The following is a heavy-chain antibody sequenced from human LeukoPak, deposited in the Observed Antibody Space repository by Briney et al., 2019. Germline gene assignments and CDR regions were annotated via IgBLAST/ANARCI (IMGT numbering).Heavy chain of an antibody. D-gene: IGHD2-2*02. J-gene: IGHJ4*02. CDR2: IYHSGST. Sequence: SETLSLTCTVSGGSISSGGYYWSWIRQPPGKGLEWIGYIYHSGSTYYNPSLKSRVTISVDRSKNQFSLKLSSVTAADTAVYYCARAPSAGYCSSTSCYTIDYWGQGTLVTVSS. V-gene: IGHV4-30-2*01. CDR3: ARAPSAGYCSSTSCYTIDY. CDR1: GGSISSGGYY.